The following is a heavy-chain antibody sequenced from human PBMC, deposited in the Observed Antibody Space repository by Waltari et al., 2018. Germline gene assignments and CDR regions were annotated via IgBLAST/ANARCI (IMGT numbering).Heavy chain of an antibody. CDR3: ARGQYIVPAH. CDR1: GLPFPIYD. V-gene: IGHV1-8*02. D-gene: IGHD2-8*01. J-gene: IGHJ4*02. CDR2: VNPNSGNT. Sequence: QVQLVQSGSEVTKPGDSVKVYCKASGLPFPIYDITWLRQAPGQGLRWKGRVNPNSGNTGYAQKFQGRVTMTRNTSISTAYMELSSLRSEDTAVYYCARGQYIVPAHWGQGTLVTVSS.